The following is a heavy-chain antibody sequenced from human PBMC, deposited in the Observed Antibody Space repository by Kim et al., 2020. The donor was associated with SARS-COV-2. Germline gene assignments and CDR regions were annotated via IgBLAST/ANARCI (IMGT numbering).Heavy chain of an antibody. J-gene: IGHJ6*02. D-gene: IGHD3-22*01. Sequence: PSLKSRVTISVDTSKNQFSLKLSSVTAADTAVYYCARDRSSAYYYYIMDVWGQGTTVTVSS. V-gene: IGHV4-59*01. CDR3: ARDRSSAYYYYIMDV.